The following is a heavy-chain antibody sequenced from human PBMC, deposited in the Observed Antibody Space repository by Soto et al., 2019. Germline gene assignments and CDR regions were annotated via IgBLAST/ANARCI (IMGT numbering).Heavy chain of an antibody. CDR3: ADLIAAVGAFDI. CDR2: IYYSGST. D-gene: IGHD6-13*01. J-gene: IGHJ3*02. CDR1: GGSISSGGYY. Sequence: PSETLSLTCTVSGGSISSGGYYWSWIRQHPGKGLEWIGYIYYSGSTYYNPSLKSRVTISVDTSKNQFSLKLSSVTAADTAVYYCADLIAAVGAFDIWGQGTMVTV. V-gene: IGHV4-31*03.